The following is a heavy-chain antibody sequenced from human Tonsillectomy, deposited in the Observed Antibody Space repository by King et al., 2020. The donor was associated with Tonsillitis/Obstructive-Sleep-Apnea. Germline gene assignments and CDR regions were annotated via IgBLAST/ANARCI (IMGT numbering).Heavy chain of an antibody. J-gene: IGHJ6*03. V-gene: IGHV3-43*02. CDR2: ISGDGGST. Sequence: VQLVESGGGVVQPGGSLRLSCAASGFTFDDNAMHWVRQAPGKGLEWVSLISGDGGSTYYADSVKGRFTISRDNSKNSLYLQMKSLRTEDTALYYCAKANFWSGYYITDHYYYYIDVWGKGTTVTVSS. D-gene: IGHD3-3*01. CDR3: AKANFWSGYYITDHYYYYIDV. CDR1: GFTFDDNA.